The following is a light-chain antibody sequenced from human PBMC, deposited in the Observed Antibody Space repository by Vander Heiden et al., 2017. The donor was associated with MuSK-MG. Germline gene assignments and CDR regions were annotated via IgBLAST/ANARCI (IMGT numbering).Light chain of an antibody. CDR1: SSNLGNYP. CDR3: GTWDSGLSVYV. J-gene: IGLJ1*01. Sequence: QSVLTQPPSLSAAAGSTVTITCSGTSSNLGNYPVCWYQQFPGTAPRLVIRDNDQRASGIPDRFSASKSTTSATLDIAGLQTGDEAEYFCGTWDSGLSVYVFGTGTQVTVL. CDR2: DND. V-gene: IGLV1-51*01.